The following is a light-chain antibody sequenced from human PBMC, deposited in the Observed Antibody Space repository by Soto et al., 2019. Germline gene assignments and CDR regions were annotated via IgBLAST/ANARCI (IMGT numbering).Light chain of an antibody. V-gene: IGKV3D-15*01. Sequence: EIVLTQSPATLSVSPGERATLSCRASQGVNIDLVWYQQKPGQAPRLLMFTASARATGIPARFTGGGSETDFTLTISSPQPEDSAVYYCQQFNTCPFTFGPGTKVEIK. CDR2: TAS. J-gene: IGKJ3*01. CDR3: QQFNTCPFT. CDR1: QGVNID.